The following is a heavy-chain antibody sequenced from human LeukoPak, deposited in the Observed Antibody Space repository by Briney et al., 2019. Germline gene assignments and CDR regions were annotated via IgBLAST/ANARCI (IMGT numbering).Heavy chain of an antibody. CDR2: IYPDDSDT. J-gene: IGHJ3*01. CDR1: GYRFNAYW. CDR3: AGPNITSYYDSRGYDAFDV. Sequence: GESLKISCKGSGYRFNAYWIAWVRQMPGKGLEWMGIIYPDDSDTRYSPSFQGQVTISADKSVRTAYLQWSSLKASDTAMYYCAGPNITSYYDSRGYDAFDVWGQGTMVTVPS. D-gene: IGHD3-22*01. V-gene: IGHV5-51*01.